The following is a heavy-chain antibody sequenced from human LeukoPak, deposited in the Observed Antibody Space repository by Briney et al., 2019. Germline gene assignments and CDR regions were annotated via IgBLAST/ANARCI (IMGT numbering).Heavy chain of an antibody. CDR3: ARDRGSGWYRDAFDI. CDR1: GYSISSGYY. CDR2: TYHSGST. J-gene: IGHJ3*02. V-gene: IGHV4-38-2*02. Sequence: SETLSLTCTVSGYSISSGYYWGWIRQPPGKGLEWIGSTYHSGSTYYNPSLKSRVTISVDTSKNQFSLKLSSVTAADTAVYYCARDRGSGWYRDAFDIWGQGTMVTVSS. D-gene: IGHD6-19*01.